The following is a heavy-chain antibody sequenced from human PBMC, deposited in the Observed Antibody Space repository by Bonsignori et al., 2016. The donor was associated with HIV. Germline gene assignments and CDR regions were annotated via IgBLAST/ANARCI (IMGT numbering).Heavy chain of an antibody. CDR1: GFTFSGYW. CDR2: INRDGSTT. CDR3: AREDHDISGYYEGCGGLDV. Sequence: EVQLVESGGGLVQPGGSLRLSCAASGFTFSGYWMHWVRQAPGEGLVWVSRINRDGSTTSDADSVRGRFTISRDNAKNTLYLQMNSLRGEDTAVYYCAREDHDISGYYEGCGGLDVWGQGTTV. V-gene: IGHV3-74*01. D-gene: IGHD3-22*01. J-gene: IGHJ6*02.